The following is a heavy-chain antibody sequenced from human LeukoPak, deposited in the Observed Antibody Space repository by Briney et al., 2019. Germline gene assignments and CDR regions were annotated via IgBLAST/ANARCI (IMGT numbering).Heavy chain of an antibody. CDR1: GGIFSSYA. Sequence: AVQVSCQASGGIFSSYAISWVRQAPGQELEWMGRIIPIFGTASYAQKFQGRVTITTDESTSTAYMELSSLRSEDTAVYYCARGSSGYYETSFDYWGQGTLVTVSS. D-gene: IGHD3-22*01. V-gene: IGHV1-69*05. CDR3: ARGSSGYYETSFDY. CDR2: IIPIFGTA. J-gene: IGHJ4*02.